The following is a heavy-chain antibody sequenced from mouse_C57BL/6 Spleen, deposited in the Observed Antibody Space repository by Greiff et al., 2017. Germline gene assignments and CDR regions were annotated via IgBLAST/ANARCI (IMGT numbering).Heavy chain of an antibody. V-gene: IGHV5-4*01. CDR3: ARETAQAPFAY. CDR1: GFTFSSYA. Sequence: EVKLVESGGGLVKPGGSLKLSCAASGFTFSSYAMSWVRQTPEKRLEWVATISDGGSYTYYPDNVKGRFTISRDNAKNHLYLQMSHLKSETTAMYYCARETAQAPFAYWGQGTLVTVSA. J-gene: IGHJ3*01. CDR2: ISDGGSYT. D-gene: IGHD3-2*02.